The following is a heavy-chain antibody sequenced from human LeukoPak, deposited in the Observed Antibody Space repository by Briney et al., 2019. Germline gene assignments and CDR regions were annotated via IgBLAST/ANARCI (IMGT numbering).Heavy chain of an antibody. CDR2: VSTYNGNT. D-gene: IGHD5-18*01. V-gene: IGHV1-18*04. Sequence: AASVKVSCTASGYTFTSHGISWVRQAPGQGLEWMGCVSTYNGNTNYVPKYQGRVTITTDTSTSTAYMELRSLRSDDTAVYYCARDVDTATDQINDYWGQGTLVTVSS. CDR1: GYTFTSHG. CDR3: ARDVDTATDQINDY. J-gene: IGHJ4*02.